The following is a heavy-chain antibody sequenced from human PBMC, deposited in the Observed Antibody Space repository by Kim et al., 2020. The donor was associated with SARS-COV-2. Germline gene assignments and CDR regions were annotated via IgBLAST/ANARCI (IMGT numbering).Heavy chain of an antibody. CDR2: ISDDANNK. Sequence: GGSLRLSCAASGFTFSDFAFHWVRQAPGKGLEWVAVISDDANNKYDAESVKGRFTISRDNSKNTLYLQMNSLRAEDTAVYYCARGGYSSSWSIGEASDFWGQGTMVTVSS. CDR1: GFTFSDFA. V-gene: IGHV3-30*04. J-gene: IGHJ3*01. D-gene: IGHD6-13*01. CDR3: ARGGYSSSWSIGEASDF.